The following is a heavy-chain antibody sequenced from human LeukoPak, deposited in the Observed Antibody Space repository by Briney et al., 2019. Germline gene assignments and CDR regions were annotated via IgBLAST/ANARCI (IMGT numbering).Heavy chain of an antibody. V-gene: IGHV3-48*03. CDR3: ARDCPRELYDY. J-gene: IGHJ4*02. D-gene: IGHD3-10*01. CDR2: IGTGDNK. CDR1: GFAFSNYE. Sequence: GGSLRLSCEASGFAFSNYEMNWVRQAPGKGLEWISYIGTGDNKHYADSIKGRFTTSRDDAKNSLFLEMHSLEADDTAVYYCARDCPRELYDYWGQGTLVTVSS.